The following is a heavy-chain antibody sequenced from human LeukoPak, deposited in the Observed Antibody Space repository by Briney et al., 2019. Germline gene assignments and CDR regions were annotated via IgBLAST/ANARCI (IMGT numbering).Heavy chain of an antibody. Sequence: ERSLRLSCAASGFIFNGYSMHWIRQAPGKGLEWVAVISYDGSNAYCEDSVKGRFTISRDNSKYTVDLQMNSLRPEDTAVYYCAAEGSLYYYDFWGKGTLVTVSS. CDR3: AAEGSLYYYDF. V-gene: IGHV3-30*03. CDR2: ISYDGSNA. CDR1: GFIFNGYS. D-gene: IGHD2-8*01. J-gene: IGHJ4*02.